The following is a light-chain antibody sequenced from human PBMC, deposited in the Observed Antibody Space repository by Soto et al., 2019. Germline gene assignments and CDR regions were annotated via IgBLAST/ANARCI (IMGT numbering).Light chain of an antibody. J-gene: IGKJ2*02. V-gene: IGKV1-5*03. CDR1: QSISTW. CDR2: EAS. CDR3: QQYNTYSRT. Sequence: DIQMTQSPSTLSASVGDRVTITCRASQSISTWLAWYQHKPGKAPKLLIYEASSLEGGVPSRFGGSGSGTEFTLTISSLQPGDFATYYCQQYNTYSRTFGQGTKVETK.